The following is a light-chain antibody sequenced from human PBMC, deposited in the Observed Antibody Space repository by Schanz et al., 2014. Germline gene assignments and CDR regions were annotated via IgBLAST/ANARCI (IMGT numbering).Light chain of an antibody. CDR2: EVS. CDR3: SSYAGNNIWV. CDR1: SSDVGDYNY. J-gene: IGLJ3*02. V-gene: IGLV2-8*01. Sequence: QSVLTQPPSASGSLGQSVTISCTGTSSDVGDYNYVSWYQQHPGKAPKLMIYEVSKRPSGVPDRFSGSKSGNTASLTVSGLQAEDEADYYCSSYAGNNIWVFGGGTKLTV.